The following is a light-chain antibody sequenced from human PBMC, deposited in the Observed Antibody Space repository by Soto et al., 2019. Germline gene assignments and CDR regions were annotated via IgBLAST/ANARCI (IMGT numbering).Light chain of an antibody. V-gene: IGKV3-20*01. CDR1: QSVSSSF. J-gene: IGKJ1*01. Sequence: EIVLTQSPGTLSLSPGERATLSSRASQSVSSSFLAWYQQKPGQAPRLLIYGASSRATGIPDRFSGSGSGTDFTLTISRLEPEDFAVYYCHQYGSSPATFGQGTKVEIK. CDR2: GAS. CDR3: HQYGSSPAT.